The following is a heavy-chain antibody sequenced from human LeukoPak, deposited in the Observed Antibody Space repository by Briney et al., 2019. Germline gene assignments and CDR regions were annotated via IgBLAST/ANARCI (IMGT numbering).Heavy chain of an antibody. J-gene: IGHJ4*02. D-gene: IGHD6-13*01. Sequence: GGSLRLSCAASGFTFSSYAMTWVRQAPGKGLQWVSTISVSGENTYYADSVKGRFTISRDNSKNTLFLQMNSLRVEDTAIYYCAKDAAGPEYWGQGTRVTVSS. CDR2: ISVSGENT. CDR1: GFTFSSYA. CDR3: AKDAAGPEY. V-gene: IGHV3-23*01.